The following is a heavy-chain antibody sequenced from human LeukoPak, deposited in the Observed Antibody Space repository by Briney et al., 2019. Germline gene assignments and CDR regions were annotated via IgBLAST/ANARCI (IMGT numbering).Heavy chain of an antibody. CDR2: IYHSGNT. D-gene: IGHD3-10*01. CDR3: ARRYYYGSGFDY. Sequence: SETLSLTCAVSGYSISSGYYWGWIRQPPGKGLEWIGTIYHSGNTYYNPSLKSRVTISADTSKNQFSLKLSSVTAADTAVYYCARRYYYGSGFDYWGQGTLVTVSS. V-gene: IGHV4-38-2*01. J-gene: IGHJ4*02. CDR1: GYSISSGYY.